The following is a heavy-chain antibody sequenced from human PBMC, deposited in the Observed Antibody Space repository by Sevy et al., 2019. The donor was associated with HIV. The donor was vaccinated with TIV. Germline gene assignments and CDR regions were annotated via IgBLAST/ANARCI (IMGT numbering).Heavy chain of an antibody. V-gene: IGHV3-74*01. D-gene: IGHD3-3*01. CDR1: GFTFSSYW. Sequence: GGSLRLSCAPSGFTFSSYWMHWVRQAPGKGLVWVSRINSDGSSTSYADSVKGRFTISRDNAKNTLYLQINSLRAEDTAVYYCAREGGAVLRFLEWSFYGMDVWGQGTTVTVSS. CDR3: AREGGAVLRFLEWSFYGMDV. CDR2: INSDGSST. J-gene: IGHJ6*02.